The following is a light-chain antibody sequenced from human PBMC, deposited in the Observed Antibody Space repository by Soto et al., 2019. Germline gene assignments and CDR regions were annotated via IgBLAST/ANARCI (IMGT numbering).Light chain of an antibody. J-gene: IGLJ1*01. V-gene: IGLV1-40*01. CDR1: NSNIGSNYD. CDR2: GNT. Sequence: QSVLTQPPSVSGAPGQRVTISCTGSNSNIGSNYDVIWYQQLPGTAPKLLIYGNTHRPSGVPHRFSGSKSGTLASLAITGLQSEDEADYYCQSYDSRLSGYVFGSGTKLTVL. CDR3: QSYDSRLSGYV.